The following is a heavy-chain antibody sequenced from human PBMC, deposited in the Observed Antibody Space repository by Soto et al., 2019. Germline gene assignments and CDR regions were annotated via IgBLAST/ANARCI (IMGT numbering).Heavy chain of an antibody. CDR3: ARDGEWEIDY. J-gene: IGHJ4*02. CDR1: GFTFSSYG. D-gene: IGHD1-26*01. Sequence: PGGSLRLSCAASGFTFSSYGMHWVRQAPGKGLEWVAVIWYDGSNKYYADSVKGRFTISRDNSKNTPYLQMNSLRAEDTAVYDCARDGEWEIDYWGQGTLVTVSS. CDR2: IWYDGSNK. V-gene: IGHV3-33*01.